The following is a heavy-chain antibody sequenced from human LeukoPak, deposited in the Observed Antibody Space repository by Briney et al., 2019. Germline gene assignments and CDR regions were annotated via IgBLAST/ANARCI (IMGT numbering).Heavy chain of an antibody. D-gene: IGHD3-16*01. CDR3: ARGGTYMGNFQN. V-gene: IGHV4-59*01. J-gene: IGHJ1*01. Sequence: PSETLSLTCTVSGGSISSSYWSWIRQPPGKGLEWLGYIYYTGSTNYNPSLKSRVTMSVDTSKNQFSLRLSSVTAADTAVYYCARGGTYMGNFQNWSQGTLVTVSS. CDR1: GGSISSSY. CDR2: IYYTGST.